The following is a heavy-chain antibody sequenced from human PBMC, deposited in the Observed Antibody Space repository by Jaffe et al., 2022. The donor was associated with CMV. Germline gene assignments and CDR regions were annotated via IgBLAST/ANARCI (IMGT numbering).Heavy chain of an antibody. D-gene: IGHD5-12*01. V-gene: IGHV4-34*01. CDR1: GSSFTDYY. CDR2: ISHTRNT. J-gene: IGHJ5*02. Sequence: QVHLQQWGAGLLKPSETLSLTCGVYGSSFTDYYWSWIRQSPEKGLEWIGEISHTRNTSRSPSFKSRVTLSVDKSRRQFSLRLRSVTAADTGVFFCARVGGGGYEDAWGQGTLVTVS. CDR3: ARVGGGGYEDA.